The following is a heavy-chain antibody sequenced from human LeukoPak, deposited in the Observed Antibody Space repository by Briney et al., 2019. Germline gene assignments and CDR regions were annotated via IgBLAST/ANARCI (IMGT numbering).Heavy chain of an antibody. Sequence: GRSLRLSCAASGFTFSGSATHWVRQASGKGLGSVGRIRSKDNSYATAYAASVKGRFTISRDDSKNTAYLQMNSLKTEDTAVYYCTSLDFWGSYRPFDYWGQGTLVTVSS. V-gene: IGHV3-73*01. D-gene: IGHD3-16*02. CDR2: IRSKDNSYAT. J-gene: IGHJ4*02. CDR1: GFTFSGSA. CDR3: TSLDFWGSYRPFDY.